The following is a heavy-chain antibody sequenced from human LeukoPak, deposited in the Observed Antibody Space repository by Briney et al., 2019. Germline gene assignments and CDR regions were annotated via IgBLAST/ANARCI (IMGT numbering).Heavy chain of an antibody. CDR3: ARSEGVGAIDY. CDR2: IGPSGAKT. J-gene: IGHJ4*02. CDR1: GFTFSSYG. D-gene: IGHD1-26*01. V-gene: IGHV3-23*01. Sequence: GGTLRLSCAASGFTFSSYGMNWVRQAPGKGLEWVSGIGPSGAKTYYADSVKGRFTISRDNSKNTLYLQMNSLRAEDTAVYYCARSEGVGAIDYWGQGTLVTVSS.